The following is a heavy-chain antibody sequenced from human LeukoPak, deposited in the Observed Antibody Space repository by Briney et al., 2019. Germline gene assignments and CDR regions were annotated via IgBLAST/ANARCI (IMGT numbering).Heavy chain of an antibody. CDR3: ARTRVLLWFGELSD. D-gene: IGHD3-10*01. CDR2: IYHSGST. J-gene: IGHJ4*02. CDR1: GGSISSSNW. Sequence: SETLSLTCAVSGGSISSSNWWSWVRQPPGKGLEWIGEIYHSGSTNYNPSLKSRVTISVDKSKNQFSLKLSSVTAADTAVYYCARTRVLLWFGELSDWGQGTLVTVSS. V-gene: IGHV4-4*02.